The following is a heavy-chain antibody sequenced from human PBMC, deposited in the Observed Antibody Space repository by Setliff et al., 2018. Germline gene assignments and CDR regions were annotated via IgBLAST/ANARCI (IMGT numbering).Heavy chain of an antibody. D-gene: IGHD6-19*01. Sequence: LSLTCSVSGGSISSGSDYWTWIRQPAGKGLEWIGHIYTSGSTKYNSSLKSRVSISVDTSKNQFSLNLTSVTAADTAVYYCARATSGWYSAYYYYMDVWGKGTTVTVSS. CDR3: ARATSGWYSAYYYYMDV. V-gene: IGHV4-61*09. J-gene: IGHJ6*03. CDR1: GGSISSGSDY. CDR2: IYTSGST.